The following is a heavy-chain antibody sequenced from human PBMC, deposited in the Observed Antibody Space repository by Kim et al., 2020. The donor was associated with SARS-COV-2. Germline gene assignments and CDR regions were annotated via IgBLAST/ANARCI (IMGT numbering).Heavy chain of an antibody. CDR2: IDSSSSYI. J-gene: IGHJ6*02. CDR1: GFKFSSKS. Sequence: GGSLRLSCAASGFKFSSKSMNWVRQVPGKGLEWVSSIDSSSSYIYYADSVKGRFTISRDNAKNSLYLQMNSLRAEDTAVYYCARGEQYRPLPLDVWGQGTTVTVSS. D-gene: IGHD2-2*01. V-gene: IGHV3-21*06. CDR3: ARGEQYRPLPLDV.